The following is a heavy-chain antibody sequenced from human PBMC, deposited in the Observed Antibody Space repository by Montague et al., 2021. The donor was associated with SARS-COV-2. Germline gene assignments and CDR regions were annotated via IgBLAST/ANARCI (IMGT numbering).Heavy chain of an antibody. CDR2: IYTSGST. CDR1: GGSISSGSYY. D-gene: IGHD5-12*01. CDR3: ASLPWLRGAFDF. J-gene: IGHJ3*01. V-gene: IGHV4-61*02. Sequence: TLSLTCTVSGGSISSGSYYWSWIRQPAGKGLEWIGRIYTSGSTNYXPSLKSRVTISVDTSKNQFSLKLSSVTAADTAVYYCASLPWLRGAFDFWGQGTMVTVSS.